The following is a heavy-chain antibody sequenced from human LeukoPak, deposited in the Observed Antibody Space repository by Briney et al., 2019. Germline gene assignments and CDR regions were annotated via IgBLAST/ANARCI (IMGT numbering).Heavy chain of an antibody. CDR3: ARYRTGASVNFDY. D-gene: IGHD1-26*01. J-gene: IGHJ4*02. Sequence: ASVKVSCKASGYTFTGHYMLWVRQAPGQGLEWMGWINPNSGGTNYAQKFQGRVTMTRDTSISTAYMELSRLRSDDTAVYYCARYRTGASVNFDYWGQGTLVTVSS. V-gene: IGHV1-2*02. CDR2: INPNSGGT. CDR1: GYTFTGHY.